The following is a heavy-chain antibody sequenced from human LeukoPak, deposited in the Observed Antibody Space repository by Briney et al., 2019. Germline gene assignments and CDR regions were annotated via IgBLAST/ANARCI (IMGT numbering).Heavy chain of an antibody. CDR2: ISTSGSTI. Sequence: GGSLRLSCAAAGLSFSSYDMYWVRQAPGKGLEWVAYISTSGSTIDYADSVKGRFTISRDDGKSSVFLQMNSLRVEDTALYYCVAPAAGLNRTISTEYLQDWGQGTLVTVSS. CDR1: GLSFSSYD. J-gene: IGHJ1*01. D-gene: IGHD6-13*01. CDR3: VAPAAGLNRTISTEYLQD. V-gene: IGHV3-48*03.